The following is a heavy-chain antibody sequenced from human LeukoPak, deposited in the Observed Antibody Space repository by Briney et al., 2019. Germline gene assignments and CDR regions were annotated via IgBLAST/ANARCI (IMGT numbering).Heavy chain of an antibody. J-gene: IGHJ4*02. CDR1: GFTVSNNY. D-gene: IGHD2-21*02. CDR2: IYSGGST. CDR3: ARGWGGDCCSFDY. Sequence: GGSLRLSCAASGFTVSNNYMSWVRQAPGRGREGVSVIYSGGSTYYADSVKGRFTISRDNSKNTLYLQMNSLRAEDTAVYYCARGWGGDCCSFDYWGQGTLVTVSS. V-gene: IGHV3-66*01.